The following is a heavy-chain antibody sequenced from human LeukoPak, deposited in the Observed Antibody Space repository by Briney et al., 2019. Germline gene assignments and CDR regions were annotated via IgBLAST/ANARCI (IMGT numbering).Heavy chain of an antibody. J-gene: IGHJ6*03. CDR2: IRYDGSNK. Sequence: GGSLRLSCAASGFTFSSYGMHWVRQAPGKGLEWVAFIRYDGSNKYYADSVKGRFTISRDNSKNTLYLQMNSLRAEDTAVYYCARGVGYYGSGSYYNRYYYYYYMDVWGKGTTVTISS. CDR1: GFTFSSYG. CDR3: ARGVGYYGSGSYYNRYYYYYYMDV. D-gene: IGHD3-10*01. V-gene: IGHV3-30*02.